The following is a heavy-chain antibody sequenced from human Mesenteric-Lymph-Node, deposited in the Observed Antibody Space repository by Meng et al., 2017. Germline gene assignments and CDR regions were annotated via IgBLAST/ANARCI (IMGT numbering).Heavy chain of an antibody. Sequence: GESLKISCAASGFTFSIYRMAWVRQAPGKGLEWVADIKQDANEKYYVDSVKGRFTISRDSAKNSLHLQMNSLGAEDTAVYYCARSYSSSWYWFDPWGQGTLVTVSS. CDR2: IKQDANEK. CDR3: ARSYSSSWYWFDP. V-gene: IGHV3-7*03. CDR1: GFTFSIYR. J-gene: IGHJ5*02. D-gene: IGHD6-13*01.